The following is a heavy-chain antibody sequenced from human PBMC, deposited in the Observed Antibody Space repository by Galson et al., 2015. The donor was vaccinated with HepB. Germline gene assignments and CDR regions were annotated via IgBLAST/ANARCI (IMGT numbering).Heavy chain of an antibody. Sequence: LRLSCAASGFTFSSYAMSWVRQAPGKGLEWVSAISGSGGSTYYADSVKGRFTISRDNSKNTLYLQMNSLRAEDTAVYYCAKASGGLDAFDIWGQGTMVTVSS. CDR1: GFTFSSYA. CDR3: AKASGGLDAFDI. V-gene: IGHV3-23*01. CDR2: ISGSGGST. D-gene: IGHD4-23*01. J-gene: IGHJ3*02.